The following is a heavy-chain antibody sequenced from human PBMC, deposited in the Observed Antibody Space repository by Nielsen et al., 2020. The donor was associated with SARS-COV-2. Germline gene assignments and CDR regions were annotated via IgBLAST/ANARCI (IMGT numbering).Heavy chain of an antibody. CDR3: ARSDYVGNY. Sequence: GESLKISCAASGFTFSSYAMSWVRQAPGKGLEWVSVIYSGGSSTYYADSVKGRFTISRDNSKNTLYLQMNSLRSEDTAVYYCARSDYVGNYWGQGTLVTVSS. V-gene: IGHV3-23*03. CDR2: IYSGGSST. J-gene: IGHJ4*02. CDR1: GFTFSSYA. D-gene: IGHD4-17*01.